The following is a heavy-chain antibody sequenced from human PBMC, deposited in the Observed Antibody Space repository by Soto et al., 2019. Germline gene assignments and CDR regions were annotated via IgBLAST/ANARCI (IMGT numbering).Heavy chain of an antibody. J-gene: IGHJ5*02. Sequence: GASVKVSCKASGYTFTSYDINWVRQATGQGLEWMGWMNPNSGNTGYAQKFQGRVTMTRNTSISTAYMELGSLRSEDTAVYYCARGSSWFLGEFGNRFDPWGQGTLVTVSS. CDR3: ARGSSWFLGEFGNRFDP. CDR2: MNPNSGNT. V-gene: IGHV1-8*01. D-gene: IGHD6-13*01. CDR1: GYTFTSYD.